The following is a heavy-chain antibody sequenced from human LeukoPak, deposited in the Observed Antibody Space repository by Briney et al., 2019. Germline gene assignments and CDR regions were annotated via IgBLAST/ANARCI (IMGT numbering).Heavy chain of an antibody. V-gene: IGHV4-4*07. D-gene: IGHD6-13*01. CDR2: IYTSGST. J-gene: IGHJ2*01. Sequence: PSETLSLTCSVPSGYISNYDGSWVRQPGGKGVEWVGRIYTSGSTSYNASLKSRVTMSVDTSKKQLSLKLSSVTAADTAVYYCARLTSSWYQDWYFDLWGRGTLVPVSS. CDR1: SGYISNYD. CDR3: ARLTSSWYQDWYFDL.